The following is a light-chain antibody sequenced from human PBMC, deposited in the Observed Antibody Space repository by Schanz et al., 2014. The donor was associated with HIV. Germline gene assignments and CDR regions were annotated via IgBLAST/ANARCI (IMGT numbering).Light chain of an antibody. CDR1: QVVSSNY. Sequence: EIVLTQSPGTLSLSPGERATLRCRATQVVSSNYLAWYQQKPGLAPRLLIYGASSRATGIPDRFSGSGFGTDFTLTISGLEPEDFALYYCQQYSDWPPSTFGQGTKVEIK. CDR2: GAS. V-gene: IGKV3-20*01. J-gene: IGKJ2*01. CDR3: QQYSDWPPST.